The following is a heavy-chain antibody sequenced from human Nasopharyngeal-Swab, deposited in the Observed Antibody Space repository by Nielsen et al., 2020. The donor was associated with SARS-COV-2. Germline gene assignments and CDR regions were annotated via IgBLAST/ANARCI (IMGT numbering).Heavy chain of an antibody. D-gene: IGHD4-11*01. J-gene: IGHJ4*02. CDR2: IYYTGRN. CDR3: ARGKGAAYRNFDY. V-gene: IGHV4-31*01. CDR1: GGYISHGAYN. Sequence: SETLSLTCTVSGGYISHGAYNWNWIRQQPGQGLEWIGYIYYTGRNSYNPSLKSPVSISIDASRRQFSLNLLFMSAADTAVYYCARGKGAAYRNFDYWDQGTLVTVSS.